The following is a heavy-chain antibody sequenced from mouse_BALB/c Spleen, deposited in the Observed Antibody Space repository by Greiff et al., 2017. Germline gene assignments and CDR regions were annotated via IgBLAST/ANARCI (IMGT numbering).Heavy chain of an antibody. D-gene: IGHD2-14*01. CDR3: ARSYDEDYAMDY. Sequence: VQLQQSGAELARPGASVKMSCKASGYTFTSYTMHWVKQRPGQGLEWIGYINPSSGYTNYNQKFKDKATLTADKSSSTAYMQLSSLTSDDSAVYFCARSYDEDYAMDYWGQGTSVTVSS. V-gene: IGHV1-4*01. CDR1: GYTFTSYT. CDR2: INPSSGYT. J-gene: IGHJ4*01.